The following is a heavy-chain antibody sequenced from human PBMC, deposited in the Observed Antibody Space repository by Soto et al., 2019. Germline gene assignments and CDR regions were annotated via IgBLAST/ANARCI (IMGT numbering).Heavy chain of an antibody. Sequence: ASETLSLTCTVSGGSISSGDYYWSWIRQPPGKGLEWIGYIYYSGSTYYNPSLKSRVTISVDTSKNQFSLKLSYVTAADTAVYYCARDGEETGNMRDNCFDPWGQGTLVTVSS. J-gene: IGHJ5*02. CDR2: IYYSGST. CDR1: GGSISSGDYY. CDR3: ARDGEETGNMRDNCFDP. V-gene: IGHV4-30-4*01. D-gene: IGHD1-1*01.